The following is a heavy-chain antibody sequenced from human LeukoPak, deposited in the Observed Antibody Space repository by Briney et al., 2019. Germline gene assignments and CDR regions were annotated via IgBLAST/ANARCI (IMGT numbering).Heavy chain of an antibody. J-gene: IGHJ6*03. CDR2: ISRSSSDI. D-gene: IGHD5-12*01. V-gene: IGHV3-21*01. Sequence: NPGGSLRLSCAASGFTFRTYSIHWVRQAPGKGLEWVSSISRSSSDIYYADPVKGRFTISRDTAKNSLFLQMNSLRAEDTAIYYCARDPGSPYYYFMDVWGKGITVTVSS. CDR1: GFTFRTYS. CDR3: ARDPGSPYYYFMDV.